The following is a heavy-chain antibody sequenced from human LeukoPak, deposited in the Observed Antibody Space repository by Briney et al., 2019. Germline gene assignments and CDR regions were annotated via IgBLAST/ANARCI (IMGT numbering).Heavy chain of an antibody. Sequence: ASVKVSCKASGGTFSSYAISWVRQAPGQGLEWMGGIIPIFGTANYAQKFQGRVTITTDESTSTANMELSSLRSEDTAVYYCARDGLTSYGDYLGFDPWGQGTLVTVSS. J-gene: IGHJ5*02. CDR3: ARDGLTSYGDYLGFDP. V-gene: IGHV1-69*05. CDR1: GGTFSSYA. CDR2: IIPIFGTA. D-gene: IGHD4-17*01.